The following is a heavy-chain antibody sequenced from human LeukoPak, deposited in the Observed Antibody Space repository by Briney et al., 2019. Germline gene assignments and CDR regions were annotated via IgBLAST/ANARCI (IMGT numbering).Heavy chain of an antibody. D-gene: IGHD3-3*01. J-gene: IGHJ3*02. Sequence: GGSLRLSCAASGFTFSSYWMSWVRQAPGKGLEWVANIKQDGSEKYYVDSVKDRFTISRDNAKNSLYLQMNSLRAEDTAVYYCARACSSTIFGVVFCDFDIWGQGTMVTVSS. CDR3: ARACSSTIFGVVFCDFDI. V-gene: IGHV3-7*01. CDR1: GFTFSSYW. CDR2: IKQDGSEK.